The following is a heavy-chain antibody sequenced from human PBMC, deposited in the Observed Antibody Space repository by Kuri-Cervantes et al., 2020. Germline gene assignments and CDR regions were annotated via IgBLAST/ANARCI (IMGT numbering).Heavy chain of an antibody. D-gene: IGHD6-13*01. CDR3: ARDALNPGIAAAENWFDP. J-gene: IGHJ5*02. CDR1: GFTFSNFS. CDR2: ISYDGSNK. Sequence: GESLKISCAASGFTFSNFSMNWVRQAPGKGLDWVAVISYDGSNKYYADSVKGRFTISRDNAKNSLYLQMNSLRAEDTAVYYCARDALNPGIAAAENWFDPWGQGTLVTVSS. V-gene: IGHV3-30-3*01.